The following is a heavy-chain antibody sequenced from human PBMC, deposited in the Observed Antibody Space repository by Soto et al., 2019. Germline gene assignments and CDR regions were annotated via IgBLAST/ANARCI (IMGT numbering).Heavy chain of an antibody. V-gene: IGHV3-23*01. CDR2: VSSGGST. J-gene: IGHJ4*02. Sequence: DVQLLESGGGLVQPEGSLRLSCAASGFTFSSYAMGWGRQGPGKGLEWVAVVSSGGSTHYADSVRGRFTITRDNSKKTLSLQTNSLTAEDTAVYFCAKRRGAGGHFDYWGQGALVTVSS. CDR3: AKRRGAGGHFDY. D-gene: IGHD1-26*01. CDR1: GFTFSSYA.